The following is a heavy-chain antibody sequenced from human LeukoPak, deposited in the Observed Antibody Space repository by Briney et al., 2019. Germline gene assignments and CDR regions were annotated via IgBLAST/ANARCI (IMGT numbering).Heavy chain of an antibody. CDR3: ARGPSYDSSGYHTYYFDY. V-gene: IGHV4-31*03. D-gene: IGHD3-22*01. CDR1: GGSISSGGYY. CDR2: IYYSGST. Sequence: TLSLTCTVSGGSISSGGYYWSWIRQHPGKGLEWIGYIYYSGSTYYNPSLKSRVTISVDTSKNQFSLKLSSVTAADTAVYYCARGPSYDSSGYHTYYFDYWGQGTLVTVSS. J-gene: IGHJ4*02.